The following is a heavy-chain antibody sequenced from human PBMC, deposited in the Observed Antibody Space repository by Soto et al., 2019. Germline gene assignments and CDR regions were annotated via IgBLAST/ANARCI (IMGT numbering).Heavy chain of an antibody. CDR1: GYTFTSYY. CDR2: INPSGGST. D-gene: IGHD2-2*03. Sequence: GASVKVSCKASGYTFTSYYMHWVRQAPGQGLEWMGIINPSGGSTSYAQKFQGRVTMTRDTSTSTVYMELGSLRSEDTAVYYCARALDIVVVPAAPLYGMDVWGQGTTVTVSS. V-gene: IGHV1-46*01. CDR3: ARALDIVVVPAAPLYGMDV. J-gene: IGHJ6*02.